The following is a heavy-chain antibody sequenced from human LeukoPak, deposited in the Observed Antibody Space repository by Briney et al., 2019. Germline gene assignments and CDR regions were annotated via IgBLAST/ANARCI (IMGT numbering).Heavy chain of an antibody. CDR3: ARDTAMVTYWFDP. CDR1: GCTFTGYY. V-gene: IGHV1-2*02. J-gene: IGHJ5*02. CDR2: INPNSGGT. Sequence: GASVEVSCKASGCTFTGYYMHWVRQAPGQGLEWMGWINPNSGGTNYAQKFQGRVTMTRDTSISTAYMELSRLRSDDTAVYYCARDTAMVTYWFDPWGQGTLVTVSS. D-gene: IGHD5-18*01.